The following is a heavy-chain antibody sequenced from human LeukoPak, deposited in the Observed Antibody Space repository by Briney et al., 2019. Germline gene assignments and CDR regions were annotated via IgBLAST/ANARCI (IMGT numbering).Heavy chain of an antibody. CDR1: GYTFTSYA. Sequence: ASVKVSCKASGYTFTSYAMHWVRQAPGQRLEWXXXXXAGNGNTKYSQKFQGRVTITRDTSASTAYMELSSLRSEDTAVYYCARGYCSSTSCYRYWFDPWGQGTLVTVSS. CDR2: XXAGNGNT. D-gene: IGHD2-2*02. J-gene: IGHJ5*02. CDR3: ARGYCSSTSCYRYWFDP. V-gene: IGHV1-3*01.